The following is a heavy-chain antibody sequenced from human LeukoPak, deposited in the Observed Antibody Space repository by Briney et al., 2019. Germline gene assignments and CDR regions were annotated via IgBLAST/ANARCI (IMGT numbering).Heavy chain of an antibody. CDR3: AGSISGNDYYFFSY. V-gene: IGHV3-23*01. J-gene: IGHJ4*02. D-gene: IGHD3-22*01. CDR2: ISGSGGST. CDR1: AFTFNSYV. Sequence: GGSLRLSCAASAFTFNSYVMSWVRQTPRQGLEWVSTISGSGGSTNYADSVKGRFTISRDNSKNTLYLQMNSLRAEDTAVYYCAGSISGNDYYFFSYWGQGTLVTVSS.